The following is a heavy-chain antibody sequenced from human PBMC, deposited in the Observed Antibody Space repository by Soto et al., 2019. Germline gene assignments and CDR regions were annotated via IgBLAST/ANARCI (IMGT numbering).Heavy chain of an antibody. CDR2: ISAHNGNT. CDR1: GYTFTRNG. D-gene: IGHD3-22*01. V-gene: IGHV1-18*01. Sequence: ASVKVSCKASGYTFTRNGISWVRQAPGQGLEWMGWISAHNGNTNYAQRLQGRVTMTTDTSTSTAYMELRSLRSDDTAVYYCARDIKYYDSSGNFDYWGQGTLVTVSS. J-gene: IGHJ4*02. CDR3: ARDIKYYDSSGNFDY.